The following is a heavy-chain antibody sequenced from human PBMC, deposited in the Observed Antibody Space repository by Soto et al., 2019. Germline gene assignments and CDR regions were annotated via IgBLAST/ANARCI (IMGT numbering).Heavy chain of an antibody. D-gene: IGHD6-13*01. Sequence: SETLSLTCAVSGGSISSSNWWSWVRQPPGKGLEWIGEIYHSGSTNYNPSLKSRVTISVDRSKNQFSLKVSSVTAADTAVYYCARAGDTSRFFDYWGQGSLVTVSS. J-gene: IGHJ4*02. CDR1: GGSISSSNW. V-gene: IGHV4-4*02. CDR3: ARAGDTSRFFDY. CDR2: IYHSGST.